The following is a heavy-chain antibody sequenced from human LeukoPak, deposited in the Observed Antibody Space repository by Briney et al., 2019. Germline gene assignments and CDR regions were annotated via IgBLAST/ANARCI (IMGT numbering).Heavy chain of an antibody. CDR3: ARDGDIVLMVYASWFDP. CDR1: GYTFTSYG. J-gene: IGHJ5*02. V-gene: IGHV1-18*01. D-gene: IGHD2-8*01. Sequence: ASVKVSCKASGYTFTSYGISWVRQAPGQGLEWMGWISAYNGNTNYAQKLQGRGTMTTDTSTSTAYMELRSLRSDDTAVYYCARDGDIVLMVYASWFDPWGQGTLVTVSS. CDR2: ISAYNGNT.